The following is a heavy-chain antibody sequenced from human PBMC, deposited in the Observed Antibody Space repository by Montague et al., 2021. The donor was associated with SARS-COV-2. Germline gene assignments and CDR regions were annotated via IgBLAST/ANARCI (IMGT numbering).Heavy chain of an antibody. CDR1: GFSLNTSGMC. J-gene: IGHJ4*02. CDR3: AAHRITGWAFDY. V-gene: IGHV2-70*11. CDR2: IDWDDDK. D-gene: IGHD1-20*01. Sequence: PALVKPTQTLTLTCTFSGFSLNTSGMCVSWIRQPPGKALEWLARIDWDDDKYYSTSLKARLIISKDTSKNQVVLTMTNMDPVDTATYYCAAHRITGWAFDYWGQGTLVTVSS.